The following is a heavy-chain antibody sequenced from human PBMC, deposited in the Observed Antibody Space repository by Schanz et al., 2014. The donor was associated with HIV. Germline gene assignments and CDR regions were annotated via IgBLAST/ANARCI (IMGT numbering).Heavy chain of an antibody. CDR2: INPNSGAT. J-gene: IGHJ6*02. Sequence: QVPLVQSGAEVKEPGASVKVSCKPYGHIFTGYLMHWVRQAPGQGLEWMGWINPNSGATDSAQKFQGRVTRTRDASLSPAFTKLSRLRSVDTAVNYCASDLSVYSSSSSVWGQGTTVTVSS. V-gene: IGHV1-2*02. D-gene: IGHD6-13*01. CDR3: ASDLSVYSSSSSV. CDR1: GHIFTGYL.